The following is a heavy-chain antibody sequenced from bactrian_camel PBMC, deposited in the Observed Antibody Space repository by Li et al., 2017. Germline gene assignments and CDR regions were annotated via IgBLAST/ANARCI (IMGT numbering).Heavy chain of an antibody. CDR1: GGPYSPHE. CDR2: INGDGST. D-gene: IGHD1*01. J-gene: IGHJ4*01. Sequence: HVQLVESGGGSVQAGGSLRLSCAASGGPYSPHEMGWFRQRPGQEREGVAAINGDGSTRYADSVKGRFTISKDNAKGTLFLQMSSLKPEDTAMYYCAAYCWKWTGEYCAEFNYWGQGTQVTVS. CDR3: AAYCWKWTGEYCAEFNY. V-gene: IGHV3S53*01.